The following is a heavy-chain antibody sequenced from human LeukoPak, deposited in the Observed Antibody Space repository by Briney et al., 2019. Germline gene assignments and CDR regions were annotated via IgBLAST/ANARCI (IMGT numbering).Heavy chain of an antibody. D-gene: IGHD1-26*01. Sequence: TSETLSLTCKVSGGSISSHYWSWIRQPPGKGLEWIGYIYYSGNTNYNPSLKSRVTISVDTSKNQFSLKLSSVTAADTAVYYCARLVVGATYLDYWGQGTLVTVSS. CDR3: ARLVVGATYLDY. J-gene: IGHJ4*02. CDR1: GGSISSHY. V-gene: IGHV4-59*08. CDR2: IYYSGNT.